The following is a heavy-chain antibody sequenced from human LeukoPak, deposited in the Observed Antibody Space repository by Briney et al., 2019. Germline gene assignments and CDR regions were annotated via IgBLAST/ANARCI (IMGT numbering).Heavy chain of an antibody. J-gene: IGHJ4*02. CDR1: GGSIDITNY. V-gene: IGHV4-4*02. D-gene: IGHD2/OR15-2a*01. Sequence: SETLSLTCGVSGGSIDITNYWSWVRQAPGKGLEWIGEISHDGTINYNPSLRSRVAMSLDRANNQSSLSLTSVTAADTAVYYCTRENRPFCPFAYWGQGVLVTVSS. CDR3: TRENRPFCPFAY. CDR2: ISHDGTI.